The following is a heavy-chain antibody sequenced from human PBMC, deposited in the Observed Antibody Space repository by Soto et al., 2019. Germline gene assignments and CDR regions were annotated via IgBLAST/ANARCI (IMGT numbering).Heavy chain of an antibody. CDR3: XXXXXYYDY. CDR1: GYTFTSYG. CDR2: ISAYNGXT. V-gene: IGHV1-18*01. Sequence: QVQLVQSGAEVKKPGASVKVSCKASGYTFTSYGISWVRQAXGQGLEWMGWISAYNGXTNYAQKLQGRVTMTTDTXXXXXXXXXXXXXXXXXXXXXXXXXXXYYDYWGQGTLVTVSS. J-gene: IGHJ4*02.